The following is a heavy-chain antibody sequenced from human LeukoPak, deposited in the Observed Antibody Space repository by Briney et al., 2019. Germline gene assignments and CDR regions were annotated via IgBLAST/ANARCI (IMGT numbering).Heavy chain of an antibody. J-gene: IGHJ4*02. CDR1: GFTFSSYW. D-gene: IGHD3-16*01. V-gene: IGHV3-7*01. CDR2: IKQDGSEK. Sequence: QPGRSLRLSCAASGFTFSSYWMSWVSQAPGKGLGWGANIKQDGSEKYYVDSVKGRFTISRDNAKNSLYLQMNSLRAEDTAVYYCASSLGFYVWGSYEGVNYWGQGTLVTVSS. CDR3: ASSLGFYVWGSYEGVNY.